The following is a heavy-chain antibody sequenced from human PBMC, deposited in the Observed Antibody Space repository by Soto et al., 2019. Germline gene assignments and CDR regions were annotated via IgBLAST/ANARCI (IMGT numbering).Heavy chain of an antibody. CDR2: IYYSGST. CDR1: GGSISSSSYY. D-gene: IGHD3-22*01. CDR3: ARQYYYDSSGSDY. V-gene: IGHV4-39*01. J-gene: IGHJ4*02. Sequence: QLQLQESGPGLVKPSETLSLTCTVSGGSISSSSYYWGWIRQPPGKGLEWIGSIYYSGSTYYNPPLKSRVTISVDTSKNQFSLKLSSVTAADTAVYCCARQYYYDSSGSDYWGQGTLVTVSS.